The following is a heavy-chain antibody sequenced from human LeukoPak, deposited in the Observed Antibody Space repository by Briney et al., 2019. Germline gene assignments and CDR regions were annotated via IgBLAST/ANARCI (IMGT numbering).Heavy chain of an antibody. V-gene: IGHV1-69*05. CDR1: GGTFSRYA. D-gene: IGHD5-18*01. CDR2: IIPIFGTA. Sequence: SVKVSCKASGGTFSRYAISLVRQAPGQGLEWMGGIIPIFGTANYAQKFQGRVTITTDESTSTAYMELSSLRSEDTAVYYCARARLTAMVRRNAFDIWGQGTMVTVSS. CDR3: ARARLTAMVRRNAFDI. J-gene: IGHJ3*02.